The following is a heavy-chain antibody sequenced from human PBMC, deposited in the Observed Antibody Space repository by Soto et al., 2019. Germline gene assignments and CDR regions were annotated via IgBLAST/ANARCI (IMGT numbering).Heavy chain of an antibody. J-gene: IGHJ4*02. CDR2: IYHSGST. D-gene: IGHD5-12*01. Sequence: QLQLQESGSGLVKPSQTLSLTCAVSGGSISSGGYSWSWIRQPPGKGLEWIGYIYHSGSTCYNPSLKSRVSVSVDRSKNQFSLKLASVPAADTAVYYCAAGGGLPRYYWGQGTLVTVSS. CDR1: GGSISSGGYS. CDR3: AAGGGLPRYY. V-gene: IGHV4-30-2*01.